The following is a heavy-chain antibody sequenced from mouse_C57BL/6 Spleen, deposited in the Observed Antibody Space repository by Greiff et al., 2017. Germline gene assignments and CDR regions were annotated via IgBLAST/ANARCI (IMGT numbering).Heavy chain of an antibody. D-gene: IGHD2-10*01. CDR2: IRNKANGYTT. CDR3: ASLLWPYYFDY. Sequence: EVMLVESGGGLVQPGGSLSLSCAASGFTFTDYYMSWVRQPPGKALEWLGFIRNKANGYTTEYSASVKGRFTISRDNSQSILYLQMNALRAEDSATYYCASLLWPYYFDYWGQGTTLTVSS. V-gene: IGHV7-3*01. CDR1: GFTFTDYY. J-gene: IGHJ2*01.